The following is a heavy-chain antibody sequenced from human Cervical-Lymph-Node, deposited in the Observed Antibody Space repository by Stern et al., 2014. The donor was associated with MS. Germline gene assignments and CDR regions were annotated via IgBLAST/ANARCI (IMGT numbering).Heavy chain of an antibody. CDR1: GGSVSSGGYF. D-gene: IGHD3-3*02. Sequence: QLQESGPGLVKPLQTLSLTCTVSGGSVSSGGYFWNWIRQHPGKGLGWIGHVYYSGSIAYNPSLKSRVTISVDTSKNQFSLRLRSVTAADTAVYYCARNPALWYFDLWGRGTLAAVSS. J-gene: IGHJ2*01. CDR2: VYYSGSI. V-gene: IGHV4-31*03. CDR3: ARNPALWYFDL.